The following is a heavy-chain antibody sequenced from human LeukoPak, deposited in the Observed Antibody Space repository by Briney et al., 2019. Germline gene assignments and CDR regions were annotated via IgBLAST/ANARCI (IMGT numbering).Heavy chain of an antibody. D-gene: IGHD3-3*01. J-gene: IGHJ5*02. CDR2: VIPLFGKP. CDR3: ARGPPITVVGIITHNWFDP. Sequence: SVKVSCKSSGGSFNNFAVNWVRQAPGQRPEWMGRVIPLFGKPDYAQKFQGRVEIIADRSTDTVYMEMSSLTSEDTAVYYCARGPPITVVGIITHNWFDPWGRGTLVAVSS. V-gene: IGHV1-69*13. CDR1: GGSFNNFA.